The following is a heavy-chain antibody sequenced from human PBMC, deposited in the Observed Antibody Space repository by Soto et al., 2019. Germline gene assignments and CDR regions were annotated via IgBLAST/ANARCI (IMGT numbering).Heavy chain of an antibody. Sequence: QVQLVQSGAAVKKPGASVKVSCKASGYTFTDYYVHWVRQAPGQGLEWMGWINPNSGGTKSAQKFQGRVTMTRDTSIITAYMELSRLRSDDTAVYYCARRKGAYYDSSGYHYYFDYWGQGTLVTVSS. CDR3: ARRKGAYYDSSGYHYYFDY. CDR2: INPNSGGT. D-gene: IGHD3-22*01. CDR1: GYTFTDYY. V-gene: IGHV1-2*02. J-gene: IGHJ4*02.